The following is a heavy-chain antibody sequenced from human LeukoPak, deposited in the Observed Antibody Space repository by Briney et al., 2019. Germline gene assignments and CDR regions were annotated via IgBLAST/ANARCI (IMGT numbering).Heavy chain of an antibody. CDR1: GYTFTSYY. D-gene: IGHD3-3*01. Sequence: ASVKVSCKASGYTFTSYYMHWVRQAPGQGLEWMGIINPSGGSTSYAQKFQGRVTMTRDTSISTAYMELSRLRSDDTAVYYCARTSVAPREWLSFDYWGQGTLVTVSS. V-gene: IGHV1-46*01. CDR3: ARTSVAPREWLSFDY. CDR2: INPSGGST. J-gene: IGHJ4*02.